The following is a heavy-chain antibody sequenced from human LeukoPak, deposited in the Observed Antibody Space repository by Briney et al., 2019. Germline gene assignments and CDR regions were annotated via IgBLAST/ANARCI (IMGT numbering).Heavy chain of an antibody. CDR1: GYTFTGYY. CDR2: INPNSGGT. Sequence: GSSVKVSCKASGYTFTGYYMHWVRQAPGQGLEWMGRINPNSGGTNYAQKFQGRVTMTRDTSISTAYMELSRLRSDDTAVYYCARRPGSGELFTVGNWFDPWGQGTLVTVSS. J-gene: IGHJ5*02. CDR3: ARRPGSGELFTVGNWFDP. D-gene: IGHD3-10*01. V-gene: IGHV1-2*06.